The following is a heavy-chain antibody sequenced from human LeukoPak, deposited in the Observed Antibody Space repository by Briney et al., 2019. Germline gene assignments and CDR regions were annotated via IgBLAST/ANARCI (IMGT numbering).Heavy chain of an antibody. CDR2: VHSDGSIT. CDR1: GFTFGNYW. Sequence: PGGSLRLSCAASGFTFGNYWTNWVRQAPGTGPVWVSRVHSDGSITNYADSVKGRFSISRDSAKNTLYLQMSSLRSEDTAVYYCAREQEDCTGTTCYRAFDVWGQGTMVTVS. CDR3: AREQEDCTGTTCYRAFDV. D-gene: IGHD2-2*01. V-gene: IGHV3-74*01. J-gene: IGHJ3*01.